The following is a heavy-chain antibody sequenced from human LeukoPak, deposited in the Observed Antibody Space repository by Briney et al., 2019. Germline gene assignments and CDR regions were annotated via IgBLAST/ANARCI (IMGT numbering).Heavy chain of an antibody. V-gene: IGHV3-74*01. CDR1: GFTFSRNW. J-gene: IGHJ4*02. CDR2: INSDGSIT. CDR3: AKIDAY. Sequence: GGSLRLSCAAYGFTFSRNWMHWVRQAPGKGLVWVASINSDGSITNYADSVKGRFTISRDNAKNTLYLQMSSLRAEDTAVYYCAKIDAYWGQGTLATVSS.